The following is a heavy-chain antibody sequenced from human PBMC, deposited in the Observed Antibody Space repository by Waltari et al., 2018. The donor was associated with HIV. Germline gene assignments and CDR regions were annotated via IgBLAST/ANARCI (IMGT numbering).Heavy chain of an antibody. V-gene: IGHV5-51*01. CDR2: SYPGDSDA. Sequence: EEKLVQSGAEVKEPGESLKISCKSLGNNFAGYWVGWVRQMPGKGLEWMGVSYPGDSDAVDSTSCQGRVIMSTDSSISTVYLQWSSLRAEDTAVYYCARADNWNDVGAFDIWGQGTMVTVSS. D-gene: IGHD1-1*01. J-gene: IGHJ3*02. CDR3: ARADNWNDVGAFDI. CDR1: GNNFAGYW.